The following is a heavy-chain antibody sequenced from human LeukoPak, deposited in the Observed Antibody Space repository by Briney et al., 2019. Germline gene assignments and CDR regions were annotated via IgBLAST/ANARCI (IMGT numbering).Heavy chain of an antibody. CDR1: GFTFSTYA. J-gene: IGHJ4*02. CDR3: ARIVDDFWSGYGNGQYYFDY. V-gene: IGHV3-23*01. CDR2: ISGSGGST. D-gene: IGHD3-3*01. Sequence: GGSLRLSCAASGFTFSTYAMSWVRQAPGKGLEWVSVISGSGGSTYYADSVKGRFTISRDNSKNTLYLQMNSLRAEDTAVYYCARIVDDFWSGYGNGQYYFDYWGQGTLVTVSS.